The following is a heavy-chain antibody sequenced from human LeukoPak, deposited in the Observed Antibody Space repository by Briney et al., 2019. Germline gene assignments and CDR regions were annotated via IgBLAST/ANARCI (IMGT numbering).Heavy chain of an antibody. V-gene: IGHV3-23*01. CDR1: GFTFSSYA. Sequence: GGSLRLSCAASGFTFSSYAMSWVRQAPGKGLEWVSAISGSGGSTYYADSVKGRFTISRDNSKNTLYLQMNSLRAEDTAVYYCAKPSQGYCSSTSCYPPPDYWGQGTLVTVSS. D-gene: IGHD2-2*01. J-gene: IGHJ4*02. CDR3: AKPSQGYCSSTSCYPPPDY. CDR2: ISGSGGST.